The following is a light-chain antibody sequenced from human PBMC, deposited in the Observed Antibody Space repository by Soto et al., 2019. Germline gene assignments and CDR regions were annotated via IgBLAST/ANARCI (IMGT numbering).Light chain of an antibody. V-gene: IGLV2-14*01. Sequence: QSALTQPASVSGSPGQSITISCTGTSSDFGGYNYVSWYQQHPGKAPKLMISDVSDRPSGVSNRFSVSKSGNTASLTISGLQAEEEADYYCSSYTISSCVFGTGTKLTVL. CDR3: SSYTISSCV. CDR2: DVS. CDR1: SSDFGGYNY. J-gene: IGLJ1*01.